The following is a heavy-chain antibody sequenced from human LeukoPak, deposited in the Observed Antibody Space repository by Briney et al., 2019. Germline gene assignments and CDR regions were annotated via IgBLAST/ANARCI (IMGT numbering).Heavy chain of an antibody. CDR1: GYAFNNYG. D-gene: IGHD2-15*01. CDR2: INTANGHT. Sequence: ASVKVSCKASGYAFNNYGITWVRQAPGQGLEWMGWINTANGHTTYAQKVQDRVSLTTDSSTTTAYMELRSLRSDDTAVFYCASYPRYCSPEGCIAFDHWGQGTLVTVSS. CDR3: ASYPRYCSPEGCIAFDH. J-gene: IGHJ4*02. V-gene: IGHV1-18*01.